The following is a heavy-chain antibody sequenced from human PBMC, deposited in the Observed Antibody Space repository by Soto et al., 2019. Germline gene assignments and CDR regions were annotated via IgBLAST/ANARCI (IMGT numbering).Heavy chain of an antibody. CDR1: GGTFSSYA. CDR3: ARDFMDIVVVPADPPYYYYGMDV. J-gene: IGHJ6*02. V-gene: IGHV1-69*06. CDR2: ITPIFGTA. D-gene: IGHD2-2*03. Sequence: ASVKVSCKASGGTFSSYAISWVRQAPGQGLEWMGGITPIFGTANYAQKFQGRVTITADKSTSTAYMELSSLRSEDTAVYYCARDFMDIVVVPADPPYYYYGMDVWGQGTTVTVSS.